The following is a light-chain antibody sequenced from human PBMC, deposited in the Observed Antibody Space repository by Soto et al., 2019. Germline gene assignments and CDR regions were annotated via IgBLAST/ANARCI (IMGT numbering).Light chain of an antibody. CDR2: GAS. J-gene: IGKJ1*01. V-gene: IGKV3-20*01. Sequence: EIVLTQSPGTLSLSPGERATLSCRASQSVSSSYLAWYQQKPGQAPRLLIYGASIRATGIPDRFSGSGSGTDFTLTISRLEPEDFAVYYCQQYGSARTFGQGTKVDIK. CDR1: QSVSSSY. CDR3: QQYGSART.